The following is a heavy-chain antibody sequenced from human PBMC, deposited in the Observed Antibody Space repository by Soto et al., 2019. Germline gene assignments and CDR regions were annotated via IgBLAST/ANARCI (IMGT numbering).Heavy chain of an antibody. V-gene: IGHV1-69*04. CDR1: GGTFGSYT. Sequence: SVKVSCKASGGTFGSYTISWVLRAPGQGLEWMGRIIPILGMANYAQKFQGRVTITADKSTSTAYMELSSLRSEDTAVYYCARDHPVPNCSSTSCHQTDPRLGEENYYYYMDVWGKGTTVTVSS. CDR3: ARDHPVPNCSSTSCHQTDPRLGEENYYYYMDV. D-gene: IGHD2-2*01. CDR2: IIPILGMA. J-gene: IGHJ6*03.